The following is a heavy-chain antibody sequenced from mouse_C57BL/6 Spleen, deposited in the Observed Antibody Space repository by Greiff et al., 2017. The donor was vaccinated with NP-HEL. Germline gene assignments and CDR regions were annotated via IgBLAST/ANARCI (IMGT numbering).Heavy chain of an antibody. CDR2: IWSGGST. Sequence: VKLMESGPGLVQPSQSLSITCTVSGFSLTSYGVHWVRQSPGKGLEWMGVIWSGGSTAYNADFISRLSISKYNSKSQFFFKMNTLQAADTSIYYCASYGYHDDMDYWGTGTTVTVSS. D-gene: IGHD2-2*01. J-gene: IGHJ4*01. CDR3: ASYGYHDDMDY. CDR1: GFSLTSYG. V-gene: IGHV2-2*01.